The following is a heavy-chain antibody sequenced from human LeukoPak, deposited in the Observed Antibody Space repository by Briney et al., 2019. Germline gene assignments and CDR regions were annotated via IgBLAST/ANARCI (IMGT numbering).Heavy chain of an antibody. D-gene: IGHD5-18*01. V-gene: IGHV3-74*01. Sequence: GGSLRLSCGASGFTFSSYWMHWVRQAPGKGLVWVSRINSDGSSTNYADSVKGRFAISRDNAKNTLYLQMNSLRAGDTAVYYCTTGGYTYGSLVDYWGQGTLVTVSS. CDR3: TTGGYTYGSLVDY. CDR2: INSDGSST. J-gene: IGHJ4*02. CDR1: GFTFSSYW.